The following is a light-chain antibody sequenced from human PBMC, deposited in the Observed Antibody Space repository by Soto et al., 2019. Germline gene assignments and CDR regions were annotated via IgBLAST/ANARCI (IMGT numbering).Light chain of an antibody. CDR1: SSDVGGYNF. CDR3: QAYDYSLTAFV. V-gene: IGLV2-14*01. Sequence: SALTQPASVSGSPGQSITNSCTGTSSDVGGYNFVSWYQQHPGKAPKLMIYEVSKRPSGVSSRFSGSKSGNTASLTISGLQAEDEADYYCQAYDYSLTAFVFGGGTKVTVL. J-gene: IGLJ3*02. CDR2: EVS.